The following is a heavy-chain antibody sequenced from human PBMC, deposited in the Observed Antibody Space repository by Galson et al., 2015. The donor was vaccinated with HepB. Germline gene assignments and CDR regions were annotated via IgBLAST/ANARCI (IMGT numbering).Heavy chain of an antibody. CDR3: AKDHYGGNVLGY. D-gene: IGHD4-23*01. CDR2: ISYDGSNK. J-gene: IGHJ4*02. CDR1: GFTFSSYG. Sequence: SLRLSCAASGFTFSSYGMHWVRQAPGKGLEWVAVISYDGSNKYYADSVKGRFTISRDNSKNTLYLQMNSLRAEDTAVYYCAKDHYGGNVLGYWGQGTLVTVSS. V-gene: IGHV3-30*18.